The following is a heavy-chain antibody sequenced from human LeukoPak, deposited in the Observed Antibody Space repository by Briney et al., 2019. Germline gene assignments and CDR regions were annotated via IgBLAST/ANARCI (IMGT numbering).Heavy chain of an antibody. Sequence: PGGSLRLSCAASGFTFSNYGMHWVRQAPGKGLEWVTFIRYHGNEKYYGDSVKGRFTISRDNYKNTLYLQMNNLRTEDTAVYYCTKDLFREGAIRGPFDIWGRGTMVTVSS. D-gene: IGHD3-10*01. J-gene: IGHJ3*02. CDR2: IRYHGNEK. V-gene: IGHV3-30*02. CDR1: GFTFSNYG. CDR3: TKDLFREGAIRGPFDI.